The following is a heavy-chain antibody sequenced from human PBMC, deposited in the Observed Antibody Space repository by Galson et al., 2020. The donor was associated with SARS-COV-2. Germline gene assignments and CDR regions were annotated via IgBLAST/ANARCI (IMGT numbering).Heavy chain of an antibody. Sequence: GASVKVSCEASGYTFTSYYMHWVRQAPGQGLEWMGIINPSGGSTSYAQKFQGRVTMTRDTSTSTVYMELSSLRSEDTAVYYCARDRGTQEPTWFGELYFSAFDIWGQGTMVTVSS. CDR3: ARDRGTQEPTWFGELYFSAFDI. CDR2: INPSGGST. J-gene: IGHJ3*02. V-gene: IGHV1-46*01. CDR1: GYTFTSYY. D-gene: IGHD3-10*01.